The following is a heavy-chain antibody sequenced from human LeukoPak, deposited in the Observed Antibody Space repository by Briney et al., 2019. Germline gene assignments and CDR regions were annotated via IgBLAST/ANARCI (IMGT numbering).Heavy chain of an antibody. D-gene: IGHD4-23*01. V-gene: IGHV3-7*03. CDR3: ARGGGHLDC. CDR1: GFSFSSYW. CDR2: IKQDGSDK. Sequence: GGSLRLSCAASGFSFSSYWMSWVRQAPGKGLEWVANIKQDGSDKYYLTSVRGRFTNSRDNAKNSLFLQMNSLRVEDTAVYYCARGGGHLDCWGQGTLVTVSS. J-gene: IGHJ4*02.